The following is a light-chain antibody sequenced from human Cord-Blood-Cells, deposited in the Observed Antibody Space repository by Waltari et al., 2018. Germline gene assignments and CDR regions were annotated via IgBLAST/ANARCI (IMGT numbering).Light chain of an antibody. Sequence: EIVITPSPATPSVAPRERATLPCRASQSVSSNLAWYQQKPGQAPRLLIYGASTRATGIPARFSGSGSGTEFTLTISSLQSEDFAVYYCQQYNNWPPLTFGGGTKVEIK. V-gene: IGKV3-15*01. CDR3: QQYNNWPPLT. CDR1: QSVSSN. CDR2: GAS. J-gene: IGKJ4*01.